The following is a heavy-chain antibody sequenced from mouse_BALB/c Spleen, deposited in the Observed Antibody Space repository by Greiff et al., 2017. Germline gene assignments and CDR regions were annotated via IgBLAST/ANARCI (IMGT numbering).Heavy chain of an antibody. J-gene: IGHJ2*01. CDR1: GYTFTSYW. V-gene: IGHV1S81*02. CDR2: INPSNGRT. D-gene: IGHD2-10*02. Sequence: QVHVKQSGAELVKPGASVKLSCKASGYTFTSYWMHWVKQRPGQGLEWIGEINPSNGRTNYNEKFKSKATLTVDKSSSTAYMQLSSLTSEDSAVYYCARGYGNYAYYFDYWGQGTTLTVSS. CDR3: ARGYGNYAYYFDY.